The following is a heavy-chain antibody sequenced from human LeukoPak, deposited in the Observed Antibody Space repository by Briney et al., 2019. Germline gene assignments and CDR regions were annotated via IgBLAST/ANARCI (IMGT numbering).Heavy chain of an antibody. J-gene: IGHJ4*02. V-gene: IGHV4-30-2*05. CDR2: IYHSGST. D-gene: IGHD6-13*01. Sequence: KASQTLSLTCAVSGGSISSGGYSWSWIRQPPGKGLEWIGYIYHSGSTYYNPSLKSRVTISVDTSKNQFTLKLSSVTAADTAVYYCARESGAAGIFDYWGQGTLVTVSS. CDR3: ARESGAAGIFDY. CDR1: GGSISSGGYS.